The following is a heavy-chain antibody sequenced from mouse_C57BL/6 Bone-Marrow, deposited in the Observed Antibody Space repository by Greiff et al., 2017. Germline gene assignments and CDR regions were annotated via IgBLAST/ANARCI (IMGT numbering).Heavy chain of an antibody. J-gene: IGHJ3*01. V-gene: IGHV1-59*01. CDR1: GYTFTSYW. D-gene: IGHD2-3*01. CDR2: IDPSDSYT. CDR3: ARRVYDDYYPAWFAY. Sequence: VQLQQPGAELVRPGTSVKLSCKASGYTFTSYWMHWVKQRPGQGLEWIGVIDPSDSYTNYNQKFKGKATLTVDTSSSTAYMQLSSLASEDSAVYYCARRVYDDYYPAWFAYWGQGTLVTVSA.